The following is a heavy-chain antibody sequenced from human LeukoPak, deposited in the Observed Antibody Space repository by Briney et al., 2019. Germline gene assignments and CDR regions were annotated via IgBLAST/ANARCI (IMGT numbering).Heavy chain of an antibody. D-gene: IGHD2-2*01. CDR2: IYYSGST. CDR1: GGSISSYY. V-gene: IGHV4-59*01. CDR3: ARDPGCSSTSCYPDAFDI. J-gene: IGHJ3*02. Sequence: SETLSHTCAVYGGSISSYYWSWIRQPPGKGLEWIGYIYYSGSTNYNPSLKSRVTISVDTSKNQFSLKLSSVTAADTAVYYCARDPGCSSTSCYPDAFDIWGQGTMVTVSS.